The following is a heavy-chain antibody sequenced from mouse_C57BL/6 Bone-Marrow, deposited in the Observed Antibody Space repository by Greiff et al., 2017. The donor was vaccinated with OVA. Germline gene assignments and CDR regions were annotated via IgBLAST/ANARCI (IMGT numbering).Heavy chain of an antibody. CDR3: ASFHYGSSWFAY. J-gene: IGHJ3*01. CDR2: INPSNGGT. V-gene: IGHV1-53*01. CDR1: GYTFTSYW. D-gene: IGHD1-1*01. Sequence: QVQLQQSGPELVKPGASVKLSCKASGYTFTSYWMHWVKQRPGQGLEWIGNINPSNGGTNYNEKFKSKATLTVDKSSSTAYMQLSSLTSEDSAVYYCASFHYGSSWFAYWGRGTLVTVSA.